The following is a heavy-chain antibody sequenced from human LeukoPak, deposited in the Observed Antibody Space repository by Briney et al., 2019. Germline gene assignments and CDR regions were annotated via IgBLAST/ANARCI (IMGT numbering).Heavy chain of an antibody. CDR1: GGSISSGDYY. V-gene: IGHV4-39*07. CDR2: IYYSGST. Sequence: PSETLSLTCTVSGGSISSGDYYWSWIRQPPGKGLEWIGRIYYSGSTYYNPSLKSRVTISVDTSKNQFSLKLSSVTAADTAVYYCARDPFVRWFGELVAFDIWGQGTMVTVFS. CDR3: ARDPFVRWFGELVAFDI. D-gene: IGHD3-10*01. J-gene: IGHJ3*02.